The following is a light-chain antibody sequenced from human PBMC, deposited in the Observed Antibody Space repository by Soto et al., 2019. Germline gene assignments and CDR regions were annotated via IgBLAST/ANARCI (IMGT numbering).Light chain of an antibody. CDR2: GAS. Sequence: EIVMTQSPATLSVSPGERATRSCRASQSVSSNLAWYQQKPGQAPRLLIYGASTRATGIPARFSGSGSGTEFTLTISSLEPEDFAVYYCQQRRSWQVTFGQGTRLEIK. V-gene: IGKV3-15*01. J-gene: IGKJ5*01. CDR1: QSVSSN. CDR3: QQRRSWQVT.